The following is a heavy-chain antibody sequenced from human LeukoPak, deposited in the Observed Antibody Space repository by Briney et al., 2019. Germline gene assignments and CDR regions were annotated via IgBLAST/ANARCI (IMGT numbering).Heavy chain of an antibody. CDR2: IKQDGSEK. CDR3: AKPETDDSSGYSPGYFDY. V-gene: IGHV3-7*01. CDR1: GFTFSSYW. D-gene: IGHD3-22*01. Sequence: GGSLRLSCAASGFTFSSYWMSWVRQAPGKGLEWVANIKQDGSEKYYVDSVKGRFTISRDNSKNTLYLQMNSLRAEDTAVYYCAKPETDDSSGYSPGYFDYWGQGTLVTVSS. J-gene: IGHJ4*02.